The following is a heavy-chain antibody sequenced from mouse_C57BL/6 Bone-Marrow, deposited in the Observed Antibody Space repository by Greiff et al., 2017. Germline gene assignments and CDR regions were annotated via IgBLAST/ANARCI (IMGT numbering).Heavy chain of an antibody. CDR2: ISSGSSTI. CDR3: HYDSSPAWFAY. D-gene: IGHD1-1*01. CDR1: GFTFSDYG. J-gene: IGHJ3*01. V-gene: IGHV5-17*01. Sequence: EVQVVESGGGLVKPGGSLKLSCAASGFTFSDYGMHWVRQAPEKGLEWVAYISSGSSTIYYADPVKGRFTISRDNAKNTLFLQMTSLRSEDTAMYYCHYDSSPAWFAYWGQGTLVTVSA.